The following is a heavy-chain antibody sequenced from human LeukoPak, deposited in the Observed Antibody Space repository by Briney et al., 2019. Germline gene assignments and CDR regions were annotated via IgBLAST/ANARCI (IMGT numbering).Heavy chain of an antibody. J-gene: IGHJ4*02. Sequence: VASVKVSCKASGYTFSSYDINWVRQATGQGLEWMGWMNPNSGNTGYAQKFQGRVTMTRNTPISTAHMELSSLRSEDTAVYYCARGPRRYFDWLLYGSIDYWGQGTLVTVSS. CDR3: ARGPRRYFDWLLYGSIDY. V-gene: IGHV1-8*01. CDR1: GYTFSSYD. D-gene: IGHD3-9*01. CDR2: MNPNSGNT.